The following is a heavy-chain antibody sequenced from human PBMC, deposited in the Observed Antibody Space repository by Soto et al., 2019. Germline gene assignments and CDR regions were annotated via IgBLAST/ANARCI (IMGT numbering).Heavy chain of an antibody. J-gene: IGHJ6*02. CDR1: GGHFDRFA. CDR3: ARGDDDYGDFASRDV. D-gene: IGHD4-17*01. Sequence: QVQLVQSGAEVKKPGSSVKVSCRASGGHFDRFALSWLRQAHGQGLEWMGGIIPFLSATTYAHKFQGKVSLTADDPANTLYLGRRGLTSDDTPVYYCARGDDDYGDFASRDVWAQGTSVTVSS. V-gene: IGHV1-69*01. CDR2: IIPFLSAT.